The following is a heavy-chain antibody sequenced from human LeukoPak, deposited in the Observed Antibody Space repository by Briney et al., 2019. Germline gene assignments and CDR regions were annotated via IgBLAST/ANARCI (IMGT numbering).Heavy chain of an antibody. CDR1: GFTFSDYY. Sequence: GGSLRPSCAASGFTFSDYYMSWIRQAPGKGLEWVSYISSSGSTIYYADSVKGRFTISRDNAKNSLYLQMNSLRAEDTAVYYCARRKSVAGYYFDYWGQGTLVTVSS. CDR3: ARRKSVAGYYFDY. CDR2: ISSSGSTI. D-gene: IGHD6-19*01. V-gene: IGHV3-11*01. J-gene: IGHJ4*02.